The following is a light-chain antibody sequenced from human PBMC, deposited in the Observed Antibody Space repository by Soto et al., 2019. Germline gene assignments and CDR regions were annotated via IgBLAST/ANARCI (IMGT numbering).Light chain of an antibody. CDR3: QLRSNWPPSIT. J-gene: IGKJ5*01. CDR2: DAS. Sequence: EIVLTQSPATLYLSPGERATLSCRASQRVSCYLAWYQQKPGQAPSLLIYDASNRATGIPARFSGSGYGTDFNLPIGSLEPEDVAVYYCQLRSNWPPSITFGQGTRLAIK. V-gene: IGKV3-11*01. CDR1: QRVSCY.